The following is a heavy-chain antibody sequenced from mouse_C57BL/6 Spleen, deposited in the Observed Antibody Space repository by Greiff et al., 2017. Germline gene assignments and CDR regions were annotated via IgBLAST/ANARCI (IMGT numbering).Heavy chain of an antibody. CDR2: IHPNSGST. J-gene: IGHJ1*03. CDR3: APTTVVAPHGYCDV. Sequence: QVQLQQPGAELVKPGASVKLSCKASGYTFTSYWMHWVKQRPGQGLEWIGMIHPNSGSTNYNEKFKSKATLTVDKSSSTAYMQLSSLTSEDSAVYYCAPTTVVAPHGYCDVWGTGTTVTVSS. D-gene: IGHD1-1*01. V-gene: IGHV1-64*01. CDR1: GYTFTSYW.